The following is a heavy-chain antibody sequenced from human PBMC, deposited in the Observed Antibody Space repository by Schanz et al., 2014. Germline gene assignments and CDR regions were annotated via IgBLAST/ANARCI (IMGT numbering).Heavy chain of an antibody. V-gene: IGHV1-69*04. CDR1: RYTFNTYG. D-gene: IGHD3-10*01. CDR3: ARGRGFYDY. J-gene: IGHJ4*02. CDR2: IIPILGIA. Sequence: GPGVKEPGASVKVSCEASRYTFNTYGLNWVRQAPGQGLEWMGRIIPILGIANYAQKFQGRVTITADKSTFTAYMELSSLTSEDTAVHYCARGRGFYDYWGQGTLVTVSS.